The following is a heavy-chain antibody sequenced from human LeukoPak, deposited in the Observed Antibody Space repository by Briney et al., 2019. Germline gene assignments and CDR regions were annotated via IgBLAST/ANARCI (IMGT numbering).Heavy chain of an antibody. CDR1: GYTFTSYY. V-gene: IGHV1-46*01. CDR2: INPSGGST. CDR3: ARDRLDIVVVVAATLDYGMEV. D-gene: IGHD2-15*01. J-gene: IGHJ6*02. Sequence: ASVTVSCKASGYTFTSYYMHWARQAPGQGLEWMGIINPSGGSTSYAQKFQGRVTMTRDTSTSTVYMELSSLRSEDTAVYYCARDRLDIVVVVAATLDYGMEVRGQGTTVTVSS.